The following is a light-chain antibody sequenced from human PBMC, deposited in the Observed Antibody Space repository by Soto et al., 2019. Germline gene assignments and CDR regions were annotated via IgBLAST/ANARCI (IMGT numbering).Light chain of an antibody. CDR1: QSVSSSY. CDR3: QQRSNWFLT. J-gene: IGKJ4*01. Sequence: EIVLTQSPGTLSLSPGERATLSCRASQSVSSSYLAWYQQKPGQAPRLLISGASSRATGIPDRFSGSGSGTDFTLTISRLEPEDFAVYYCQQRSNWFLTFGGGTKVDI. V-gene: IGKV3D-20*02. CDR2: GAS.